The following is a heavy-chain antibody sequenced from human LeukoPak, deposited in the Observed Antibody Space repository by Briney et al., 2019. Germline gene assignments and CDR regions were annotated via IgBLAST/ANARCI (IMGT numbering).Heavy chain of an antibody. V-gene: IGHV4-31*03. D-gene: IGHD6-19*01. Sequence: SETLSLTCTVSGGSISSGGYYWSWIRQHPGKGLEWIGYIYYSGSTYYNPSLKSRVTISVDTSKNQFSLKPSSVTAADTAVYYCARVQWLAIFDYWGQGTLVTVSS. J-gene: IGHJ4*02. CDR3: ARVQWLAIFDY. CDR2: IYYSGST. CDR1: GGSISSGGYY.